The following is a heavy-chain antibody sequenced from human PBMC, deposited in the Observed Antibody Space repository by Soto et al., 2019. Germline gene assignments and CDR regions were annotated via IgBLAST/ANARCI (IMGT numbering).Heavy chain of an antibody. V-gene: IGHV5-51*01. CDR1: GYTFTSYR. J-gene: IGHJ4*02. Sequence: PGESLKISCKGSGYTFTSYRIWWVRQMPWQGLEWMGFIYPGDSDTRYSPSFQGQVTISADESIGTAYLQWSSLKASDTAIYYCVRLSGCSNGVCYRFDYWGQGILVTVSS. D-gene: IGHD2-8*01. CDR3: VRLSGCSNGVCYRFDY. CDR2: IYPGDSDT.